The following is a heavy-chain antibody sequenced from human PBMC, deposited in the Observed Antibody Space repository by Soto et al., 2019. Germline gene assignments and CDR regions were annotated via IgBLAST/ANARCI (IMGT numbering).Heavy chain of an antibody. J-gene: IGHJ3*02. D-gene: IGHD1-7*01. CDR3: TRPRYNWNYGAFDI. CDR1: GFTFGDYA. CDR2: IRSKAYGGTT. V-gene: IGHV3-49*04. Sequence: GGSLRLSCTASGFTFGDYAMSWVRQAPGKGLEWVGFIRSKAYGGTTEYAASVKGRFTIPRDDSKSIAYLQMNSLKTEDTAVYYCTRPRYNWNYGAFDIWGQGTMVTVSS.